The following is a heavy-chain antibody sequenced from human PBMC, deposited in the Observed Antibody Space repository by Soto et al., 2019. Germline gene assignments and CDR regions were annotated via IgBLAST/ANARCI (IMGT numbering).Heavy chain of an antibody. Sequence: GGSLRLSCAASGFTVNSNYMSWVRQAPGKGLEWVSVIYSDGSTYYADSVKGRFIISRDNSNNTLYFQMNSLRAEDTAVYYCAKMAGHIEAIVLVTAVDTDYWGQGKLVYVS. V-gene: IGHV3-66*01. CDR1: GFTVNSNY. D-gene: IGHD2-2*01. CDR3: AKMAGHIEAIVLVTAVDTDY. CDR2: IYSDGST. J-gene: IGHJ4*02.